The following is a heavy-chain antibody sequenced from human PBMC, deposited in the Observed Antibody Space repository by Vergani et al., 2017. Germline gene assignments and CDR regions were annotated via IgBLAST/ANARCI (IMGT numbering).Heavy chain of an antibody. CDR3: ARDLRDDIMIGPDNMPFDS. V-gene: IGHV4-39*02. D-gene: IGHD3-9*01. CDR2: IYYSGLT. CDR1: GGPITDDTYY. J-gene: IGHJ4*02. Sequence: QLQLQESDPGLVKPSETLSLTCTVSGGPITDDTYYWAWIRQSPGKGLEWIGSIYYSGLTYHNPSLKSRVTISVDTSKSHFSLRMSSVTAADTAVYYCARDLRDDIMIGPDNMPFDSWGQGTLVTVSS.